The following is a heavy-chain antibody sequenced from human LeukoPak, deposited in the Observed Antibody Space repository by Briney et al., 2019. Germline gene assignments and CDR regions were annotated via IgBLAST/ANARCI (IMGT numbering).Heavy chain of an antibody. CDR3: AREGGAGYYYYYMDV. CDR2: IYYSGST. V-gene: IGHV4-59*01. CDR1: GGSISSYY. Sequence: SETLSLTCTVSGGSISSYYWSWIRQPPGKGLEWIGYIYYSGSTNYNPSLKSRVTISVDTSKNQFSLKLSSVTAADTAVYYCAREGGAGYYYYYMDVWGKGTTVTVS. J-gene: IGHJ6*03. D-gene: IGHD1-26*01.